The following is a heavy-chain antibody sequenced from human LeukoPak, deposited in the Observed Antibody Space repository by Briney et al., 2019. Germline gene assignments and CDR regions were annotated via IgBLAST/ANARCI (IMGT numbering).Heavy chain of an antibody. CDR3: ATSALIGSYPPFDY. D-gene: IGHD1-26*01. CDR1: GGSFSGYY. CDR2: IYHSGST. Sequence: SETLSLTCTVYGGSFSGYYWSWIRQPPGKGLEWIGEIYHSGSTNYNPSLKSRVTISVDTSKNQFSLKLSSVTAADTALYYCATSALIGSYPPFDYWGEGSLVTVSS. J-gene: IGHJ4*02. V-gene: IGHV4-34*01.